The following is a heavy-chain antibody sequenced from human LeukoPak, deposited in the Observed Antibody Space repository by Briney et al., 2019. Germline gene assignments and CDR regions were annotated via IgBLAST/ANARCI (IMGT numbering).Heavy chain of an antibody. CDR3: AREDGYCSGGNCYSYFDS. V-gene: IGHV3-7*01. CDR2: IKKTGSET. CDR1: KFIFSNYW. D-gene: IGHD2-15*01. J-gene: IGHJ4*02. Sequence: GGSLRLSCEASKFIFSNYWMSWVRQAPGKGLEWVAYIKKTGSETYYVDSVKGRFTITRYNATTSFFLQMNSLRAEYTAVYYCAREDGYCSGGNCYSYFDSWGQGTLVTVSS.